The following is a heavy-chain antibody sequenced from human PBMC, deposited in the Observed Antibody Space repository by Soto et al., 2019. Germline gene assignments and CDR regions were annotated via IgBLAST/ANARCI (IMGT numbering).Heavy chain of an antibody. D-gene: IGHD3-16*01. Sequence: QLQLVESGGGVVQPGASLRLSCAAAGFRFQSFVMHWVRQAPGKGLEWVAFTSYDGNNKDYGDSVKGRFTVSRDNSQNTLQLQLDFLRPEDTALYYCARWATPGGFDLWGQGNLVSVSS. CDR3: ARWATPGGFDL. CDR1: GFRFQSFV. CDR2: TSYDGNNK. J-gene: IGHJ4*02. V-gene: IGHV3-30*19.